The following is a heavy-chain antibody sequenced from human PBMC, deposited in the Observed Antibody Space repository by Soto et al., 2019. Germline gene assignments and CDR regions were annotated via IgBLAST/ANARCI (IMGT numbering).Heavy chain of an antibody. CDR2: INPSGGST. V-gene: IGHV1-46*01. D-gene: IGHD2-2*01. Sequence: ASVKVSCKASGYTFTSYYMHWVRQAPGQGLEWMGIINPSGGSTSYAQKFQGRVTMTRDTSTSTVYMDLSSLRSEDTAVYYCARVPAAMDYYYYGMDVWGQGTTVTVSS. CDR1: GYTFTSYY. CDR3: ARVPAAMDYYYYGMDV. J-gene: IGHJ6*02.